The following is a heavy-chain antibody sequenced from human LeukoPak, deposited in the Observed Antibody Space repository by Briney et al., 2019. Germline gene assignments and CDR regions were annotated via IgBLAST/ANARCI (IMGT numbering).Heavy chain of an antibody. J-gene: IGHJ4*02. Sequence: SEPLSLTCTVSGGSISGYYCSWIRKPPGKALEWIGYIDCSLNTQYNPSLQSRGNISVEPSKNQFSLQLGSVTAADTAVNYCARAIRGSFYASDHWGQGTLVTVSS. CDR3: ARAIRGSFYASDH. D-gene: IGHD1-26*01. CDR1: GGSISGYY. V-gene: IGHV4-59*01. CDR2: IDCSLNT.